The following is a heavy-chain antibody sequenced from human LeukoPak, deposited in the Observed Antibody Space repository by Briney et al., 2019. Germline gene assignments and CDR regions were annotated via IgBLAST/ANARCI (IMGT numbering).Heavy chain of an antibody. Sequence: ASVKVSCKASGYTFTSYDINWVRQATGQGLEWMGWMNPNSGNTGYAQKFQGRVTITRNTSISTAYMELSSLRSEDTAVYYCARVRNYYDSSGYYYYYYMDVWGKGTTVTISS. J-gene: IGHJ6*03. CDR3: ARVRNYYDSSGYYYYYYMDV. D-gene: IGHD3-22*01. V-gene: IGHV1-8*03. CDR1: GYTFTSYD. CDR2: MNPNSGNT.